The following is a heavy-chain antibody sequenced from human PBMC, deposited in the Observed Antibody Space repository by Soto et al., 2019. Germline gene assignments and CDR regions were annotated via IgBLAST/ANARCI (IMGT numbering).Heavy chain of an antibody. CDR1: GFNVSDNY. CDR3: VRERRGLGIGFYX. J-gene: IGHJ5*02. CDR2: FFTGGST. V-gene: IGHV3-53*01. Sequence: LRLSCAAAGFNVSDNYMGWFRQAPGKGLEWVSSFFTGGSTDYADSVKVRFTISRDDSKNTVYLQTNSLRAEDTAVYFCVRERRGLGIGFYXWGQGTLVTVSX. D-gene: IGHD6-19*01.